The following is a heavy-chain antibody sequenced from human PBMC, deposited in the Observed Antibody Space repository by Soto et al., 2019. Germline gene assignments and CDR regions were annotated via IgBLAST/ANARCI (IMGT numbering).Heavy chain of an antibody. Sequence: SETLSLTCAVYGGSFSCYYWSWIRQPPGKGLEWIGEINHSGSTNYNPSLKSRVTISVDTSKNQFSLKLSSVTAADAAVYYCARGPRLGXVFGVVIISRYYYGMDVWGQGTTVTVSS. CDR3: ARGPRLGXVFGVVIISRYYYGMDV. CDR2: INHSGST. CDR1: GGSFSCYY. D-gene: IGHD3-3*01. V-gene: IGHV4-34*01. J-gene: IGHJ6*02.